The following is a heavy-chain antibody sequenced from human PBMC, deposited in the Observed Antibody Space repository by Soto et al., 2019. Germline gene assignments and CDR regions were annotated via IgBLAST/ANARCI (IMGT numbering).Heavy chain of an antibody. D-gene: IGHD5-12*01. CDR2: ISVYNGNT. J-gene: IGHJ4*02. Sequence: ASVKVSCKASGYTFKIYGISWVRQAPGQGLEWMGWISVYNGNTNYAQKLQGRVTMTTDTSTSTAYMELRSLRSDDTAVYFCAGGFDIATTYGYWGQGTLVTVSS. V-gene: IGHV1-18*01. CDR1: GYTFKIYG. CDR3: AGGFDIATTYGY.